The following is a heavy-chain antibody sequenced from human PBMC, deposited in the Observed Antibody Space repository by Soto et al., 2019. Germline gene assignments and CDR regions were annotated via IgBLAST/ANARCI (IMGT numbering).Heavy chain of an antibody. CDR2: IYYSGST. Sequence: QVQLQESGPGLVKPSQTLSLTCTVSGGSISSGDYYWSWIRQPPGKGLEWIGYIYYSGSTYYNPSLKSRLTISVDTSKNQFSLKLSSVTAAYTAVYYCARVVAYYDILGYFDYWGQGTLVTVSS. J-gene: IGHJ4*02. V-gene: IGHV4-30-4*01. D-gene: IGHD3-9*01. CDR3: ARVVAYYDILGYFDY. CDR1: GGSISSGDYY.